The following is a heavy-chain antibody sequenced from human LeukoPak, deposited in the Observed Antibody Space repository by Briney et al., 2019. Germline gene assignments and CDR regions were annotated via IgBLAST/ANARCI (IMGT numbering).Heavy chain of an antibody. CDR3: ARDQPRYGSGSYDY. Sequence: PGGSLRLSCAASGFTFSSYWMSWVRQAPGKGLEWVANIKQDGSEKYYVDSVKGRFTISRDNAKNSLYLQMNSLRAEDTAVYYCARDQPRYGSGSYDYWGQGTLSPSPQ. J-gene: IGHJ4*02. D-gene: IGHD3-10*01. CDR2: IKQDGSEK. V-gene: IGHV3-7*01. CDR1: GFTFSSYW.